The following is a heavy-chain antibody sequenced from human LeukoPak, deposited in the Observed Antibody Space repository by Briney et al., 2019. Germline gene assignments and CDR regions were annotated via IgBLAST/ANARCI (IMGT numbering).Heavy chain of an antibody. CDR3: AREGVVAAKTNNWFDP. D-gene: IGHD2-15*01. CDR1: GFTFSSYG. CDR2: IWYDGSNK. V-gene: IGHV3-33*01. Sequence: LRLSCAASGFTFSSYGMHWVRQAPGKGLEWVAVIWYDGSNKYYADSVKGRFTISRDNSKNTLYLQMNSLRAEDTAAYYCAREGVVAAKTNNWFDPWGQGTLVTVSS. J-gene: IGHJ5*02.